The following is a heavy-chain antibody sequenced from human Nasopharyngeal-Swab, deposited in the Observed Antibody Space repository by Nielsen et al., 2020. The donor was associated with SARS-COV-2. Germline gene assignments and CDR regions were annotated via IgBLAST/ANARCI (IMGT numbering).Heavy chain of an antibody. V-gene: IGHV2-70*01. CDR3: ARISSGTTFGAFDI. CDR2: IDWDDDK. D-gene: IGHD3-10*01. J-gene: IGHJ3*02. Sequence: WIRQPPGKALEWLALIDWDDDKYYSTSLKTRLTISKDTSKNQVVLTMTNMDPVDTATYYCARISSGTTFGAFDIWGQGTMVTVS.